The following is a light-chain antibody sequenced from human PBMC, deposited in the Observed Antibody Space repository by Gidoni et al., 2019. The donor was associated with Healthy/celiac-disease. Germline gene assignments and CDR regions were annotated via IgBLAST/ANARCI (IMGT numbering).Light chain of an antibody. CDR2: AAS. CDR3: QQPYT. CDR1: QGISSY. J-gene: IGKJ2*01. V-gene: IGKV1-9*01. Sequence: DIQLTQSPSFLSASVGDRVTITCRASQGISSYLAWYQQKPGKAPKLLIYAASTLQSVVPSRLSGSGSGTEFTLTISSLQPEDFATYYCQQPYTFGQGTKLEIK.